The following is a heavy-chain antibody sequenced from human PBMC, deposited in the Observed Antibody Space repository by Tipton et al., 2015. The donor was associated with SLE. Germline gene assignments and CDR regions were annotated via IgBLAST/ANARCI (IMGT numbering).Heavy chain of an antibody. CDR2: LSASGST. D-gene: IGHD1-20*01. CDR1: GDSVNSGYYY. Sequence: TLSLTCNVSGDSVNSGYYYWSWVRQPAGKGLEWIGRLSASGSTTYNSSLRSRVTISVDPAKNQFSLKLNSVTAADTAVYYCARSHNWNAGGAFDIWGQVTMVTVSS. J-gene: IGHJ3*02. V-gene: IGHV4-61*02. CDR3: ARSHNWNAGGAFDI.